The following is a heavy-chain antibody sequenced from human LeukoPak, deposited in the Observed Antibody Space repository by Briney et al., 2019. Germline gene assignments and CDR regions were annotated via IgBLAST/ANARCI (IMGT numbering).Heavy chain of an antibody. V-gene: IGHV3-30*04. CDR2: TSFDSRSK. Sequence: PGRSLRLSCVGSGFSFGAHAMHWVRQIPGKGLEWVAVTSFDSRSKHYADSVEGRITISRDNPKKTPYLQMSDLREEDTAMYFCARGNHIYGDQSLDTWGQGTLLTVSS. CDR1: GFSFGAHA. CDR3: ARGNHIYGDQSLDT. D-gene: IGHD2-21*02. J-gene: IGHJ5*02.